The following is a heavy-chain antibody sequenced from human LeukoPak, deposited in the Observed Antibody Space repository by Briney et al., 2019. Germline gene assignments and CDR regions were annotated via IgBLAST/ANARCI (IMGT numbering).Heavy chain of an antibody. CDR2: IRYDGSNN. J-gene: IGHJ4*02. Sequence: PGGSLRLSCAAAGFTFSSYAMHWVRQAPGKGLEWVAFIRYDGSNNYYADSVKGRFTISRDNSKNTLYLQMNSLRAEDTAVYYCAKDNWKDWGQGTLVTVSS. D-gene: IGHD1-1*01. CDR1: GFTFSSYA. CDR3: AKDNWKD. V-gene: IGHV3-30*02.